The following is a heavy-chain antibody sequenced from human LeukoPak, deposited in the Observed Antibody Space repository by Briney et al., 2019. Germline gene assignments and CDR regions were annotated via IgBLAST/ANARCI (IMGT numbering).Heavy chain of an antibody. Sequence: GGSLRLSCAASGFTLSTYWMHWVRQAPGKGLVWVARINGDGSSTNYADSVKGRFTISRDNAKNTLYLQMNSLRAEDTAVYYCANDDFGASGLPDYWGQGTLVTVSS. J-gene: IGHJ4*02. CDR1: GFTLSTYW. V-gene: IGHV3-74*01. CDR2: INGDGSST. D-gene: IGHD4-17*01. CDR3: ANDDFGASGLPDY.